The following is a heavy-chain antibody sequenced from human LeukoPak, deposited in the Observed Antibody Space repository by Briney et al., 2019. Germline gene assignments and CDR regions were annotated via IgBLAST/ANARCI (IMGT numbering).Heavy chain of an antibody. CDR1: GFTFSSYW. J-gene: IGHJ4*02. D-gene: IGHD2-2*01. CDR3: ARDQRYCSSSSCPWEPFDY. CDR2: IKLDGSEK. Sequence: SGGSLRLSCAASGFTFSSYWMSWVRQAPGKGLEWVANIKLDGSEKYYVDSVKGRFTISRDNAKNSLYLQMNSLRAEDTAVYYCARDQRYCSSSSCPWEPFDYWGQGTLVTVSS. V-gene: IGHV3-7*05.